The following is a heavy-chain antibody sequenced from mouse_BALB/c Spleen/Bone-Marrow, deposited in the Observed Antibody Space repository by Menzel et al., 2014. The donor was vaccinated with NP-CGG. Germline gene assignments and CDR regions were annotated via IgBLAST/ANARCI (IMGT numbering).Heavy chain of an antibody. D-gene: IGHD1-1*01. V-gene: IGHV5-6-5*01. Sequence: DVKLVESGGGLVKPGGSLKLSCAASGFTFSSYAMPWVRRTPEKRLEWVASISSGGSTYYPDSVKGRFTISRDNARNILYLQMSSLRSEDTAMYYCARARFYYGKLVDYWGQGTSVTVSS. CDR2: ISSGGST. CDR1: GFTFSSYA. CDR3: ARARFYYGKLVDY. J-gene: IGHJ4*01.